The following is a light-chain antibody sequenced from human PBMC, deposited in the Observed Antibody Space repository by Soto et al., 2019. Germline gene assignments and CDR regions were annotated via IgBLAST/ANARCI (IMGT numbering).Light chain of an antibody. CDR1: SSDVGGYNY. V-gene: IGLV2-8*01. CDR3: SSYAGSNSDV. Sequence: QSALTQPPSASGSPGQSVTISCTGTSSDVGGYNYVSWYQQHPGKAPKVMIYEVSKRPSGVPERFSGSKSGNTASLTVSGLQAEDEADYYCSSYAGSNSDVFGTGTKVTVL. CDR2: EVS. J-gene: IGLJ1*01.